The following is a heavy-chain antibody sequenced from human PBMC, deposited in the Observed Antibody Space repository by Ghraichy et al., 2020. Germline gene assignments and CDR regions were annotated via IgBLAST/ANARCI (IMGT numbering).Heavy chain of an antibody. CDR3: TRGHHTAYRMDV. V-gene: IGHV1-69*10. Sequence: VKVSCKASGGTFSSYAISWVRQAPGQGLEWMGRIIPILGIANYAQKFQGRVTITADKSTSTAYMELSSLRSEDTAVYYFTRGHHTAYRMDVWGQGTTVTVSS. D-gene: IGHD5-18*01. CDR2: IIPILGIA. CDR1: GGTFSSYA. J-gene: IGHJ6*02.